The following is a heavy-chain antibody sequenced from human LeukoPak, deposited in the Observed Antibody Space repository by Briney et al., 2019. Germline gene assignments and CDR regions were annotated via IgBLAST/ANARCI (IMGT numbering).Heavy chain of an antibody. J-gene: IGHJ4*02. V-gene: IGHV3-23*01. Sequence: GGSLRLSCAASGFTFSSYGMNWVRQTPGRGLEWVSTISRSYLSYYADSVKGRFTISRDNSKDTLYLQMDSLRGDDTAVYYCAKEARGDGYKVYYFDYWGQGTLVTVSS. CDR1: GFTFSSYG. CDR2: ISRSYLS. CDR3: AKEARGDGYKVYYFDY. D-gene: IGHD5-24*01.